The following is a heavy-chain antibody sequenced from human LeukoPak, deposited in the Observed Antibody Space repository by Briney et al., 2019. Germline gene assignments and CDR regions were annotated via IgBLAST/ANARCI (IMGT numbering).Heavy chain of an antibody. CDR3: ARANRYNWNYVDY. D-gene: IGHD1-20*01. V-gene: IGHV4-39*07. CDR1: GGSISSSGYY. Sequence: TSETLSLTCTVSGGSISSSGYYWGWIRQPPGRGLEWIGSIYHSGSTYYNPSLKSRVTISVDTSKNQFSLKLSSVTAADTAVYYCARANRYNWNYVDYWGQGTLVTVSS. CDR2: IYHSGST. J-gene: IGHJ4*02.